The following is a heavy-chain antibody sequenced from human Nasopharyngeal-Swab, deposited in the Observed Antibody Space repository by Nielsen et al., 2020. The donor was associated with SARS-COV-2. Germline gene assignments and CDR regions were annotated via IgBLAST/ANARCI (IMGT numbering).Heavy chain of an antibody. J-gene: IGHJ6*02. D-gene: IGHD4-17*01. CDR2: IYPGDSNT. V-gene: IGHV5-51*01. CDR3: ARPVRPMGHYYFGMDV. CDR1: GYSFTTYW. Sequence: QVSCKGSGYSFTTYWIGWVRQMPGKGLEWMGIIYPGDSNTRYSPSFQGQVTISVDKYSSTAYLQWSSLKASDTAIYYCARPVRPMGHYYFGMDVWGQGTTVTVSS.